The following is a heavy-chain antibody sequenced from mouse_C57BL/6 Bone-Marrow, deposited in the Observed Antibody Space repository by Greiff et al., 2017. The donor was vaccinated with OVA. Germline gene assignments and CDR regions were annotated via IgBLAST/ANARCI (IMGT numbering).Heavy chain of an antibody. Sequence: QVQLQQSGAELVKPGASVKLSCKASGYTFTSYWMHWVKQRPGQGLEWIGMIHPNSGSTNYNEKFKSKATLTVDKSSRTAYMQLSSLTSEDSAVYYCASLFYYILAYWGQGTLVTVSA. CDR3: ASLFYYILAY. V-gene: IGHV1-64*01. CDR2: IHPNSGST. D-gene: IGHD2-1*01. CDR1: GYTFTSYW. J-gene: IGHJ3*01.